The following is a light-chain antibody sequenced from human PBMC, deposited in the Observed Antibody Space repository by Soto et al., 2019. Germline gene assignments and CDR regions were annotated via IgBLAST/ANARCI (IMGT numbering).Light chain of an antibody. Sequence: ELVLTQSPAILSLSPGERVTLSCKASQSVAGYLSWLQLKPGQGPKLLIYDTSNRATGAPTRFTAGGSGTDFTLPISSLEPEDSATYFCHQRINWRMYTFGQGTKVQIK. J-gene: IGKJ2*01. CDR2: DTS. CDR1: QSVAGY. CDR3: HQRINWRMYT. V-gene: IGKV3-11*01.